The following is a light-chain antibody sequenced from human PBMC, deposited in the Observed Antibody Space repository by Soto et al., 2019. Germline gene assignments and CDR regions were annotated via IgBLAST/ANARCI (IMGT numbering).Light chain of an antibody. V-gene: IGLV2-14*01. Sequence: QSVLTQPASVSGSPGQSIIIYCTGTSNDVGGHNHVSWYQQYPGKAPKLMIYDVTNRPSGVAHRFSGSKSGNTASLTISGLQAEDEVYYYCCSYTESRTFRCAFGSGTNVTVL. J-gene: IGLJ6*01. CDR2: DVT. CDR3: CSYTESRTFRCA. CDR1: SNDVGGHNH.